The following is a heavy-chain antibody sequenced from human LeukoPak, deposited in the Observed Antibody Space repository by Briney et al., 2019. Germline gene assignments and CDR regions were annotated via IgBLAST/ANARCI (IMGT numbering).Heavy chain of an antibody. V-gene: IGHV4-30-4*01. D-gene: IGHD4-23*01. CDR2: IYYSGST. CDR3: ARDRTPGMGWFDP. Sequence: SETLSLTCTVSGGSISSGDYYWSWIRQPPGKGLEWIGYIYYSGSTYYNPSLKSRVTISVDTSKNQFSLKLSSVTAADTAVYYCARDRTPGMGWFDPWGQXTXVTVSS. CDR1: GGSISSGDYY. J-gene: IGHJ5*02.